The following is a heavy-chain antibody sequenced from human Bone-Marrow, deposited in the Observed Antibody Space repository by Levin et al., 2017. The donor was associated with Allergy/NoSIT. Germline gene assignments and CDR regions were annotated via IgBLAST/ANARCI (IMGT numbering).Heavy chain of an antibody. J-gene: IGHJ4*02. CDR2: IKEDGSEK. CDR1: GFTFSGYS. V-gene: IGHV3-7*01. Sequence: HPGGSLRLSCAASGFTFSGYSMSWVRQAPGKGLEWVANIKEDGSEKYYVDSVKGRFTISRDNAKNSLYLQMSSLRVEDTAVYYCARRRGLDYWGQGTLVTVSS. CDR3: ARRRGLDY. D-gene: IGHD3-16*01.